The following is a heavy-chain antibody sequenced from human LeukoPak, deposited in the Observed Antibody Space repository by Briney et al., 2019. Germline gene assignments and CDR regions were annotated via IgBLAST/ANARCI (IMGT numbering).Heavy chain of an antibody. CDR3: ARASSYDSVTRYDPAWFGP. J-gene: IGHJ5*02. Sequence: IPSETLSLTCAVYGGSLSGFYWSWIRQPPGKGLEWIGEINHSGSTNYNPSLKGRVTMSMDTSKNQPSLRVTSVTAADTAVYYCARASSYDSVTRYDPAWFGPWGQGTLVTVSS. CDR1: GGSLSGFY. CDR2: INHSGST. V-gene: IGHV4-34*01. D-gene: IGHD3-22*01.